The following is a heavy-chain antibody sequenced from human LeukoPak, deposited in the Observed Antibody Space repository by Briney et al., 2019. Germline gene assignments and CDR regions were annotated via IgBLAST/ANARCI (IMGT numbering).Heavy chain of an antibody. V-gene: IGHV4-59*08. CDR3: TRSQAIDILTGFDAFDI. D-gene: IGHD3-9*01. Sequence: PSETLSLTCTVSGGSISSYYWSWIRQPPGKGLEWIGYIYYSGSTNYNPSLKSRVTISVDTSKNQFSLKLSSVTAADTAVYYCTRSQAIDILTGFDAFDIWGQGTMVTVSS. CDR2: IYYSGST. CDR1: GGSISSYY. J-gene: IGHJ3*02.